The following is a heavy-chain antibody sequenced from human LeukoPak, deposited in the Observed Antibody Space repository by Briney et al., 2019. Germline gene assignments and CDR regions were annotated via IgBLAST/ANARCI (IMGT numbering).Heavy chain of an antibody. Sequence: SVKVSCKASGGTFSGYTISWVRQAPGQGLEWVGRIIPILGIANYAQKFQGRVTITADKSTSTAYMELSSLRSEDTAVYYCARGKYCSSTSCRYIDAFDIWGQGTMVTVSS. V-gene: IGHV1-69*02. CDR1: GGTFSGYT. D-gene: IGHD2-2*01. J-gene: IGHJ3*02. CDR2: IIPILGIA. CDR3: ARGKYCSSTSCRYIDAFDI.